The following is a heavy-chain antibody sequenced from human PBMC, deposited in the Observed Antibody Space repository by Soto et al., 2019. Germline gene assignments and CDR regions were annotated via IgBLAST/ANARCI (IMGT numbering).Heavy chain of an antibody. Sequence: PSETLSLPCTVSGRSISRGGYYWSLFPQHPGKGLEWIGYIYYSGSTYYNPSLKSRVTISVDTSKNQFSLKLSSVAAADTAVYYCARELTGYYYYGMDVWGQGTTVTVSS. V-gene: IGHV4-31*03. CDR1: GRSISRGGYY. J-gene: IGHJ6*02. D-gene: IGHD3-16*01. CDR3: ARELTGYYYYGMDV. CDR2: IYYSGST.